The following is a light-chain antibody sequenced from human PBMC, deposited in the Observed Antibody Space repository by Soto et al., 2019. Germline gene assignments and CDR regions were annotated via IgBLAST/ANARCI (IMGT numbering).Light chain of an antibody. CDR2: GAS. CDR3: QQYGSSSWT. CDR1: QSVRSSY. J-gene: IGKJ1*01. Sequence: EIVLTQSPGTLSLPPGERATLSCRASQSVRSSYLAWYQQKFGQAPRLLIYGASSRATGIPDRFSGSGSGTDFTLTISRLEPEDFAVYYCQQYGSSSWTFGQGTKAEIK. V-gene: IGKV3-20*01.